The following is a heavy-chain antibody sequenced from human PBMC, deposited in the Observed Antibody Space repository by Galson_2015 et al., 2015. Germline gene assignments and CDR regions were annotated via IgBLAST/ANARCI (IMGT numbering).Heavy chain of an antibody. CDR3: ARDLIAAAGTINLPGYYYYGMDV. D-gene: IGHD6-13*01. CDR1: GDSVSSNSAA. V-gene: IGHV6-1*01. CDR2: TYYRSKWYN. Sequence: CAISGDSVSSNSAAWNWIRQSPSRGLEWLGRTYYRSKWYNDYAVSVKSRITINPDTSKNQFSLQLNSVTPEDTAVYYCARDLIAAAGTINLPGYYYYGMDVWGQGTTVTVSS. J-gene: IGHJ6*02.